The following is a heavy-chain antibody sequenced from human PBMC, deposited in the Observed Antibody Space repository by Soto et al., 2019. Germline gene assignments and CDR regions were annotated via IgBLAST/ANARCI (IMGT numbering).Heavy chain of an antibody. V-gene: IGHV3-23*01. CDR2: LNPSGDST. Sequence: GGSLRLSCVASGFTFSRHGLSWVRQAPGKGLEWVSTLNPSGDSTFYADSVKGRFTISRDNSKNTVYLQMNSLSVGDTAFYYCAKATATSGGAFEIYGQGTMVTVSS. CDR1: GFTFSRHG. J-gene: IGHJ3*02. D-gene: IGHD1-1*01. CDR3: AKATATSGGAFEI.